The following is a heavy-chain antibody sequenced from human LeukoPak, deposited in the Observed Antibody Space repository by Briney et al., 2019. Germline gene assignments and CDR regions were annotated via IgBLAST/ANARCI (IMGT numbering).Heavy chain of an antibody. CDR3: ARGGGHSHGYNWFDP. CDR2: IFYSGST. D-gene: IGHD5-18*01. Sequence: PSETLSLTCTVSGGSISTYYWSWIRQPPGKGLEWIGYIFYSGSTNYSPSLKSRVTISVDTSKNQFSLKLSSVTAADTAVYYCARGGGHSHGYNWFDPWGQGTLVTVSS. CDR1: GGSISTYY. J-gene: IGHJ5*02. V-gene: IGHV4-59*01.